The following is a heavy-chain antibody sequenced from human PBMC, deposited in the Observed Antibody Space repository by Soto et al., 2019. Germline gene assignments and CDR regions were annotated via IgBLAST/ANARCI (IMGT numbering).Heavy chain of an antibody. J-gene: IGHJ6*02. Sequence: SETLSLTCAVSGGSISSGGYSWSWIRQPPGKVLEWIGYIYHSGFTYNNPSLKSRVTISVDRSKNQFSLKLTSVTAADTAVYYCARAHYGDYGYGMDVWGQGTTVTVSS. CDR2: IYHSGFT. V-gene: IGHV4-30-2*01. CDR3: ARAHYGDYGYGMDV. D-gene: IGHD4-17*01. CDR1: GGSISSGGYS.